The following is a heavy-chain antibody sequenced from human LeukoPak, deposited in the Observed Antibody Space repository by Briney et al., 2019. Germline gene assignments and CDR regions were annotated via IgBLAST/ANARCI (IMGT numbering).Heavy chain of an antibody. CDR3: ARHFGYDDTSDFQGVPDH. D-gene: IGHD3-22*01. CDR2: ISYTGNT. CDR1: GVFLNSYSYS. Sequence: PSETLSLTCTVSGVFLNSYSYSWGWIRQPPGGGLEWIGTISYTGNTYYNSSLKSRLTIAVDASQTQFSLILTSVTAADTAVYYCARHFGYDDTSDFQGVPDHWGQGSLVTVSS. J-gene: IGHJ4*02. V-gene: IGHV4-39*01.